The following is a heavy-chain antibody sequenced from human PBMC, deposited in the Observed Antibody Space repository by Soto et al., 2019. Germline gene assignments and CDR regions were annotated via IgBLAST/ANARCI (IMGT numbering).Heavy chain of an antibody. J-gene: IGHJ4*02. Sequence: AASVKVSCKASGYTFTSYDINWVRQATGQGLEWMGWMNPNSGNTGYAQKFQGRVTMTRNTSISTAYMELSSLRSEDTAVYYCATGSGSRGYSFYYIDYRGQGTLVTVSS. CDR1: GYTFTSYD. CDR3: ATGSGSRGYSFYYIDY. D-gene: IGHD5-18*01. CDR2: MNPNSGNT. V-gene: IGHV1-8*01.